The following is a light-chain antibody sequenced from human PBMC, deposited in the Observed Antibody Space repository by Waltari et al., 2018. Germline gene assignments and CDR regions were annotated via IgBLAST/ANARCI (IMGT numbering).Light chain of an antibody. Sequence: QSALTQPPSASGSPGQSVTISCSGRRSDIGTYKFVSWYQQHPGKSPKLIIYEVNQRPSGVPNRFSGSKSGNTASLTVSGLLPEDEADYYCSSYAGTKKLLFGGVTKLTVL. CDR1: RSDIGTYKF. CDR3: SSYAGTKKLL. J-gene: IGLJ2*01. V-gene: IGLV2-8*01. CDR2: EVN.